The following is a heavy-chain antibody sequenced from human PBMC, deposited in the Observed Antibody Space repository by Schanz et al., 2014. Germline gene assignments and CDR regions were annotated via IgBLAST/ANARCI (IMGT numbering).Heavy chain of an antibody. Sequence: EQLVESGGGLVQPGGSLRLSCSASGFSIINHDMHWVHQATEAGLEWVSAIGTAGDTFYLDSVKGRFTISRENAKNSLYLQMNSLRAGDTAVYYCARVPYGSGSYWDYWGQGTLVTVSS. CDR1: GFSIINHD. J-gene: IGHJ4*02. CDR2: IGTAGDT. CDR3: ARVPYGSGSYWDY. V-gene: IGHV3-13*04. D-gene: IGHD3-10*01.